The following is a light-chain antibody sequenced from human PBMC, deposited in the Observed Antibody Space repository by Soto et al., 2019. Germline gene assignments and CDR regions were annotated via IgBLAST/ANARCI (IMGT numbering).Light chain of an antibody. CDR1: QSVGSN. Sequence: IVMKKSPATVSVSPGEGATLSCRASQSVGSNLAWYQQKPAQAPRRLMYGVSTRATGIPDRFSVSGSGTDFTLTISRLEPEEFAVYYCQQYGSSPTFGGGTKVDI. CDR3: QQYGSSPT. V-gene: IGKV3-20*01. CDR2: GVS. J-gene: IGKJ4*01.